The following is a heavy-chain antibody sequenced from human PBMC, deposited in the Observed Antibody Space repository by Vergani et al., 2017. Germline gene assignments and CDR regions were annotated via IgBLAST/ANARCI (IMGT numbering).Heavy chain of an antibody. D-gene: IGHD3-22*01. CDR1: GLMFNNYG. V-gene: IGHV3-30*18. CDR3: VNGYYYDQSGLASFDY. Sequence: QVQLVESGGGVVQPGRSLRLSCETSGLMFNNYGMHWVRQAPGKGLEWVAVISSDGSNKHYADSVKGRFTISRDNSQNTLYLQMDNLTAEDTAIYFCVNGYYYDQSGLASFDYWGQGTLVTVSS. CDR2: ISSDGSNK. J-gene: IGHJ4*02.